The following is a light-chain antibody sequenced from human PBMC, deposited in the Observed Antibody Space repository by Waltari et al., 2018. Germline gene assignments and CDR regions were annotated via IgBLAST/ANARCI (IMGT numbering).Light chain of an antibody. J-gene: IGLJ3*02. Sequence: QFALTQPASLSGTPGQSIVISCTGSRADVGGSNSVCWYQQHPGKAPKVLIFDVNSRPSGVDYRFSGAKSRNTASLTISGLQPEDEANYYCSCLTKGNTWIFGGGTELTVL. CDR3: SCLTKGNTWI. CDR2: DVN. V-gene: IGLV2-14*03. CDR1: RADVGGSNS.